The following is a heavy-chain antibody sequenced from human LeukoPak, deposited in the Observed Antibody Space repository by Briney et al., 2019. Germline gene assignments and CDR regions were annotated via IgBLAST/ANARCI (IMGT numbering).Heavy chain of an antibody. J-gene: IGHJ6*02. CDR2: IYYDGSNQ. V-gene: IGHV3-33*01. Sequence: GGSLRLSCVVSGLRFRNYGMHWVRQAPGKGLEWVAVIYYDGSNQYYADSVKGRFTISRDNSKNTVYLQMNSLRAEDTAVYYCARERDIAVAGTSGMDVWGQGTTVTVSS. D-gene: IGHD6-13*01. CDR3: ARERDIAVAGTSGMDV. CDR1: GLRFRNYG.